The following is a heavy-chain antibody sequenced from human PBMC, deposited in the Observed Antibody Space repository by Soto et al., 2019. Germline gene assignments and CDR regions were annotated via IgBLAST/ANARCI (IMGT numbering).Heavy chain of an antibody. D-gene: IGHD5-18*01. J-gene: IGHJ6*02. CDR3: ARDALPLSYGPFQREHWYYYYGMDV. Sequence: PSQTLSLTCAISGDSVSSNSAAWNWIRQSPSRGLEWLGRTYYRSKWYNDYAVSVKSRITTNPDTSKNQFSLQLNSVTPEDTAVYYCARDALPLSYGPFQREHWYYYYGMDVWGQGTTVTVSS. CDR1: GDSVSSNSAA. CDR2: TYYRSKWYN. V-gene: IGHV6-1*01.